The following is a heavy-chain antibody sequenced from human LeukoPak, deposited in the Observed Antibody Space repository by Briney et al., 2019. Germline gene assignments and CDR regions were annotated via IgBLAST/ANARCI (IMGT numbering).Heavy chain of an antibody. D-gene: IGHD3-22*01. J-gene: IGHJ4*02. V-gene: IGHV3-21*01. Sequence: PGGSLRLSCAASGFTFSSYSMNWVRQAPGKGLEWVSSISSSSSYIYYADSVKGRFTISRDNAKNSLYLQMNSLRAEDTAVYYCARRRLRRKHYYDSSGYPRETYYFDYWGQGTLVTVSS. CDR2: ISSSSSYI. CDR3: ARRRLRRKHYYDSSGYPRETYYFDY. CDR1: GFTFSSYS.